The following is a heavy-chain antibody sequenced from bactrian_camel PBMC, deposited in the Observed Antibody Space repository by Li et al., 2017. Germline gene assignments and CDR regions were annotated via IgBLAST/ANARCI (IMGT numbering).Heavy chain of an antibody. D-gene: IGHD5*01. CDR3: AARRHNIYRGGCGKSTDYLD. V-gene: IGHV3S66*01. CDR1: GYTGSGGC. Sequence: DVQLVESGGGAVQAGRSLNLSCEAHGYTGSGGCKGWFRQSPGKDREAVACIGSAYRTSNYADSVKGRFTLSHDNARNTVYLHMNRLEPEDTAVYYCAARRHNIYRGGCGKSTDYLDWGQVTQVTVS. J-gene: IGHJ4*01. CDR2: IGSAYRTS.